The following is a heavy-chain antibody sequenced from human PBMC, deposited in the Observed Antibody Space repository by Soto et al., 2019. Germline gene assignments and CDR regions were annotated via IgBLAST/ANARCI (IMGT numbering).Heavy chain of an antibody. Sequence: EVQLLESGGGVVQPGGSLRRSCVASGFNFKKFAMAWVRQAPGVWLEWVSGIRCCGGSTSYADSVKGRISIGRDDSKNTLSLQMNSLRVEDTSQYYCVKADGEQWLVPHLDNWGQGTLVSVS. V-gene: IGHV3-23*01. D-gene: IGHD6-19*01. CDR3: VKADGEQWLVPHLDN. J-gene: IGHJ4*02. CDR2: IRCCGGST. CDR1: GFNFKKFA.